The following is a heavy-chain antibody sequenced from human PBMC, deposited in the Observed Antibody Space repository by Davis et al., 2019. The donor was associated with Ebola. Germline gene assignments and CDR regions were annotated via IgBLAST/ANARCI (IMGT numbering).Heavy chain of an antibody. CDR3: ARHPHFDY. CDR1: GLTFSSYW. CDR2: IKHDGSTK. J-gene: IGHJ4*02. Sequence: GESLKISCAASGLTFSSYWMNWVRQAPGKGLEWVAAIKHDGSTKYYLDSVKGRFTISRDTARNSVHLQMNSLRAEDTAMYYCARHPHFDYWGQGTLVTVSS. V-gene: IGHV3-7*01.